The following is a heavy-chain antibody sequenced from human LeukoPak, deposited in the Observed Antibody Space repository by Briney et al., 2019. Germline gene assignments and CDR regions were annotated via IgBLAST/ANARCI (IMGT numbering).Heavy chain of an antibody. Sequence: SETLSLTCGVSGGSISSTNWWSWVRQPPGQGLEWIGEISLTGETNYNPSLKSRVTISVDTSKNQFSLKLSSVTAADTAVYYCARDRDMADWGQGTLVTVSS. V-gene: IGHV4-4*02. CDR1: GGSISSTNW. CDR2: ISLTGET. D-gene: IGHD2-15*01. J-gene: IGHJ4*02. CDR3: ARDRDMAD.